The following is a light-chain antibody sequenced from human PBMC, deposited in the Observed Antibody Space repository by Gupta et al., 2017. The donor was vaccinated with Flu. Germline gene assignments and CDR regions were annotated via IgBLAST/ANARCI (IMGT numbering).Light chain of an antibody. CDR1: QNIKNW. J-gene: IGKJ1*01. CDR2: QAA. CDR3: QHDYEPWT. Sequence: DYQTTQSPSTLSASVGDRVTITCRASQNIKNWLARFQRKPGEAPKLLIYQAASLAPSVASRLSGRGLGTELTLTIIIRQTDDCAVYYYQHDYEPWTFGQGTKVEIK. V-gene: IGKV1-5*03.